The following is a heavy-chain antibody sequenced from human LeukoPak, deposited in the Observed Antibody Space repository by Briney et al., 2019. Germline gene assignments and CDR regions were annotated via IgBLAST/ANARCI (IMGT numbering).Heavy chain of an antibody. D-gene: IGHD3-22*01. V-gene: IGHV4-61*01. J-gene: IGHJ6*02. CDR1: GGSVSSGSYY. CDR2: IYYSGST. Sequence: SETLSLTCTVSGGSVSSGSYYWSWIRQPPGKGLEWIGYIYYSGSTNYNPSLKSRVTISVDTSKNQFSLKLSSVTAADTAVYYCARGRITMIVVVPYYYGMDVWGQGTTVTVSS. CDR3: ARGRITMIVVVPYYYGMDV.